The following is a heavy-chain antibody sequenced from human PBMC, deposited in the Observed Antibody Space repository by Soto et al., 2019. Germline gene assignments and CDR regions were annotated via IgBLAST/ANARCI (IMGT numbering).Heavy chain of an antibody. CDR1: GYSFTSYG. CDR2: ISAYNGNT. CDR3: AKDPQQLIVYFDY. J-gene: IGHJ4*02. Sequence: ASVKVSCKASGYSFTSYGISRVRQDPGQGLEWMGWISAYNGNTNYAQKLQGRVTMTTDTSTSSAYMELRSLRSDDTAVYYCAKDPQQLIVYFDYWGQGTQVTVSS. V-gene: IGHV1-18*01. D-gene: IGHD6-13*01.